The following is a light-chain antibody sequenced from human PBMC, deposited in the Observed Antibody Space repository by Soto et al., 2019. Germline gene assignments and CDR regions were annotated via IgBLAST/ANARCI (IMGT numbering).Light chain of an antibody. CDR3: PHYNNWPPIT. V-gene: IGKV1-12*01. J-gene: IGKJ5*01. CDR2: AAS. CDR1: QGIGSW. Sequence: DIQMGQSPCSVSASVGGRVAVSGGASQGIGSWLAWYQKKPGKAPMLLIYAASSLQSGVPSRFSGSASGTEFTLTIRTLQSEDFAAYYCPHYNNWPPITFGQGTRLEIK.